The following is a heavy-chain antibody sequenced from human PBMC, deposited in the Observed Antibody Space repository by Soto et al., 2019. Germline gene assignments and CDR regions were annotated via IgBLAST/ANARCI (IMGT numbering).Heavy chain of an antibody. CDR1: GYSFTSYW. V-gene: IGHV5-10-1*01. J-gene: IGHJ4*02. CDR2: IDPSDSYT. CDR3: ARLNRYYYDSSGYPIY. Sequence: PGESLKISCKGSGYSFTSYWISWVRQMPGKGLEWMGRIDPSDSYTNYSPSFQGHVTISADKSISTAYLQWSSLKASDTAMYYCARLNRYYYDSSGYPIYWGQGTLVTVSS. D-gene: IGHD3-22*01.